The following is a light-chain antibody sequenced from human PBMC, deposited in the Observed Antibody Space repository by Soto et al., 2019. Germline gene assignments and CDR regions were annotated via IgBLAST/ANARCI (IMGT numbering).Light chain of an antibody. V-gene: IGLV2-14*03. J-gene: IGLJ1*01. Sequence: QSALTQPASVSGPPGQSITISCTGTSSDDGGYNYVSWYQHHPGKAPKLMIYDVSNRPSGVSNRFSGSKSGNTASLTISGLQPEDEADYYCSSYTTSNTRQIVFGTGTKVTVL. CDR2: DVS. CDR1: SSDDGGYNY. CDR3: SSYTTSNTRQIV.